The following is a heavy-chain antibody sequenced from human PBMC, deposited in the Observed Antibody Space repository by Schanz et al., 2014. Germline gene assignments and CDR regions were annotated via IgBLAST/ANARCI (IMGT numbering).Heavy chain of an antibody. Sequence: QVQLVQSGAEVKKPGASVKVSCQASGYTFAGHAVHWVRQAPGQGPEWVGWIHTGSGNTKYSQKFEGRVTITRDTSAGIVCMELSSLRSEDTAVFFCASGEARVTSSGVVSVPMNVWGKGTTVIVSS. CDR2: IHTGSGNT. D-gene: IGHD3-3*01. CDR1: GYTFAGHA. CDR3: ASGEARVTSSGVVSVPMNV. J-gene: IGHJ6*03. V-gene: IGHV1-3*04.